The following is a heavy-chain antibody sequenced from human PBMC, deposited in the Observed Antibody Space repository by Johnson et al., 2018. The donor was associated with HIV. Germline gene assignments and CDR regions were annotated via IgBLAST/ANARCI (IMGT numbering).Heavy chain of an antibody. CDR3: TTDPWWNGYHAFDI. V-gene: IGHV3-15*01. J-gene: IGHJ3*02. D-gene: IGHD1-1*01. CDR1: GFTFISYA. Sequence: VQLVESGGGVVQPGRSLRLSCAASGFTFISYAMHWVRQAPGKGLEWVGRIKSRANSGTADYAAPVRGSFTFSTDASKTTLYLRMNSLKTEDTAMYYCTTDPWWNGYHAFDIWGQGTKVTVSS. CDR2: IKSRANSGTA.